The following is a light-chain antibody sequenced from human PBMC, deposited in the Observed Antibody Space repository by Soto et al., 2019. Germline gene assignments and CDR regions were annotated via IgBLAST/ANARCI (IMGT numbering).Light chain of an antibody. Sequence: QSVLTQPPSASGTPGQRVTISCSGSFSNIGSNTVNWYQQLPGTAPKLLIYIGDQRASGVSDRFSGSKSGTSASLAISGLRSDDEADYYCAAWDDNLNAYVFGSGTKLTVL. CDR1: FSNIGSNT. CDR3: AAWDDNLNAYV. V-gene: IGLV1-44*01. J-gene: IGLJ1*01. CDR2: IGD.